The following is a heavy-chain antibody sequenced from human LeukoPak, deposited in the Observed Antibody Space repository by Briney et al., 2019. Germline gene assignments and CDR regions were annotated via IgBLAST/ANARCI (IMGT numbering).Heavy chain of an antibody. CDR2: IYPGDSDT. CDR3: ARYCSGGGCYGGITYGMDV. V-gene: IGHV5-51*01. D-gene: IGHD2-15*01. Sequence: TGESLKISCKGSRYSFSNSWIGWVRQKPGKGLEGMGVIYPGDSDTRYSPSFQGQVTISADESISTAYLQWSSLKASDTAMYYCARYCSGGGCYGGITYGMDVWGQGTTLTVSS. J-gene: IGHJ6*02. CDR1: RYSFSNSW.